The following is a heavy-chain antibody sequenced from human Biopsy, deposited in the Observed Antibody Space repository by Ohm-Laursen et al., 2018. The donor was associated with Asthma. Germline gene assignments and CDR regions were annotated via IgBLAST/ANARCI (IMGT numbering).Heavy chain of an antibody. CDR1: GGSVSSGSHY. D-gene: IGHD3-22*01. J-gene: IGHJ4*02. V-gene: IGHV4-61*01. CDR2: ISYSGST. CDR3: ARAQDYYDSRGYYRSFDY. Sequence: VTLSLTCTVSGGSVSSGSHYWSWIRQPPGKGLEWIGYISYSGSTNYNPSLKSRVTISVDTSKNQFSLKLSSVTAADTAVYYCARAQDYYDSRGYYRSFDYWGQGTLVTVSS.